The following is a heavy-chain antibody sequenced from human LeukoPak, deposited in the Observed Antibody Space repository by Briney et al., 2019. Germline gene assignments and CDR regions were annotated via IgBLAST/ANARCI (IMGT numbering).Heavy chain of an antibody. Sequence: PSETLSLTCTVSGGSISSSSYYWGWIRQPPGKGLEWIGSIYYSGSTYYNPSLKSRVTISVDTSKNQFSLKLSSVTAADTAVYYCARRGYCSSTSCSPGYYYYYMDVWGKGTTVTVSS. CDR1: GGSISSSSYY. CDR2: IYYSGST. D-gene: IGHD2-2*01. J-gene: IGHJ6*03. V-gene: IGHV4-39*07. CDR3: ARRGYCSSTSCSPGYYYYYMDV.